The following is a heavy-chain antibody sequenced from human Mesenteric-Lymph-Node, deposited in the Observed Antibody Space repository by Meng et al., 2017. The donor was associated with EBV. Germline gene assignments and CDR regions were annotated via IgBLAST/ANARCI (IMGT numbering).Heavy chain of an antibody. Sequence: EVQLVESGGVVVQPGGSLRLSCAASGFTFDDYTMHWVRQTPGKGLEWVSLINGKGRTYYSDSVKGRFTISRDNSKNSVSLQMNSLRTEDTAFYYCAKEKGTIYFDYWGQGTLVTVSS. V-gene: IGHV3-43*01. CDR2: INGKGRT. D-gene: IGHD5-24*01. J-gene: IGHJ4*02. CDR1: GFTFDDYT. CDR3: AKEKGTIYFDY.